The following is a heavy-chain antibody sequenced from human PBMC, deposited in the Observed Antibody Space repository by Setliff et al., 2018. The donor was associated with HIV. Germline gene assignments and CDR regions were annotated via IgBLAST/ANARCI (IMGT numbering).Heavy chain of an antibody. CDR2: INHSGST. J-gene: IGHJ4*02. Sequence: SETLSLTCAVYGGSFSGYYWSWIRQPPGKGLEWIGEINHSGSTNYNPSLKSRVTISVDTSKNQFSLKLSSVTAADTAVYYCARGAIAAAGTDYWGQGALVTVSS. D-gene: IGHD6-13*01. CDR1: GGSFSGYY. CDR3: ARGAIAAAGTDY. V-gene: IGHV4-34*01.